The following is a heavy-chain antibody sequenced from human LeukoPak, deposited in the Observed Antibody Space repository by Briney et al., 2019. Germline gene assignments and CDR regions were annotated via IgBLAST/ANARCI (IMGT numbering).Heavy chain of an antibody. CDR2: IWYDGRKE. Sequence: GTTPRLSPAASGFTLTSYCMHWVRPAPGQGLEGVALIWYDGRKEYYADSVKGRFTISRDDSRNTLYLQMNGLRAEDTAVYYCARLGSSWSSDYWGQGTLVTVSS. D-gene: IGHD6-13*01. J-gene: IGHJ4*02. V-gene: IGHV3-33*01. CDR1: GFTLTSYC. CDR3: ARLGSSWSSDY.